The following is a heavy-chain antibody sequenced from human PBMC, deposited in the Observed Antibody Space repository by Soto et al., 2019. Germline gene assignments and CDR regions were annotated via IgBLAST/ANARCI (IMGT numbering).Heavy chain of an antibody. V-gene: IGHV4-34*01. CDR2: INHSGST. CDR3: ARGDIVVVPAADGNYYYYYGMD. D-gene: IGHD2-2*01. Sequence: SETLSLTCAVYGGSFSGYYWSWIRQPPGKGLEWIGEINHSGSTNYNPSLKSRVTISVDTSKNQFSLKLSSVTAADTAVYYCARGDIVVVPAADGNYYYYYGMD. J-gene: IGHJ6*01. CDR1: GGSFSGYY.